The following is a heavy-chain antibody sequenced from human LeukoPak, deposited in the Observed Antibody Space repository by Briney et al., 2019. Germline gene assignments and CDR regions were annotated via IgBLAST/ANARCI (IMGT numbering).Heavy chain of an antibody. CDR3: ARDKGTAAGTGRWFDP. V-gene: IGHV4-34*01. CDR2: IYYSGRT. J-gene: IGHJ5*02. Sequence: SDTQSLICAVYGGSFRGYHWGWIPRPPEKGLEWLGSIYYSGRTYYNPCLKSRVAISVDTSKNQFSLKLSSVTDAGTAVYYCARDKGTAAGTGRWFDPWGQGTLVTVSS. D-gene: IGHD6-13*01. CDR1: GGSFRGYH.